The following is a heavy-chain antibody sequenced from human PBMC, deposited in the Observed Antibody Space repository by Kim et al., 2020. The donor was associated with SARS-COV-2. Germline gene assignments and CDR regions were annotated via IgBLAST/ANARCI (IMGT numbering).Heavy chain of an antibody. J-gene: IGHJ6*02. V-gene: IGHV4-59*01. CDR3: ANMRNYYGMDV. Sequence: NHRPSLRRRDTISKDTSKNQFSLKLTSVTAADTAVYYCANMRNYYGMDVWGQGTTVTVSS. D-gene: IGHD3-16*01.